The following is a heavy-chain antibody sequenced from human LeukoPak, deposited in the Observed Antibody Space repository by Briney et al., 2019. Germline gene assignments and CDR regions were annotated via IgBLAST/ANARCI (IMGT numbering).Heavy chain of an antibody. V-gene: IGHV3-23*01. CDR2: ISGSGSNT. Sequence: PGGSLRLSCAASGFTFSSYAMSWVRQAPGKGLEWVSSISGSGSNTYYADSVKGRFTISRDHSQNTLYLQMNSLRAEDTAVYYCAKDGGRGSYYISFLFYWGQGTLVTVSS. J-gene: IGHJ4*02. CDR3: AKDGGRGSYYISFLFY. CDR1: GFTFSSYA. D-gene: IGHD1-26*01.